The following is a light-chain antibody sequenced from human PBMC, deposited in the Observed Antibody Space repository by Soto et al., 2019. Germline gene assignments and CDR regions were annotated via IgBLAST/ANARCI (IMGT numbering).Light chain of an antibody. Sequence: QSALTQPASVSGSPGQSITISCTGTSSDVGAYDFVSWYQHYPGKAPKLVTFDVTHRPPGISDRFSGSKSANTASLTISGLQAEDEAFYYCQSYDSSLSGYVVFGGGTKLTVL. CDR2: DVT. J-gene: IGLJ2*01. CDR3: QSYDSSLSGYVV. CDR1: SSDVGAYDF. V-gene: IGLV2-14*01.